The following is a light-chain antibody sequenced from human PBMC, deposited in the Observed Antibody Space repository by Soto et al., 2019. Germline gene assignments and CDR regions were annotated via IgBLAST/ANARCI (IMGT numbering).Light chain of an antibody. V-gene: IGKV3-15*01. CDR2: GAS. CDR1: QSVNSN. Sequence: IVMTQSPGTLSVSPGERVILSCRASQSVNSNVAWYQQKPGQTPRLLISGASTRATGIPVRFSGSGSGTEFTLTISSLQSEDFAVYYCQQYHNWPLITFGQGTRLEI. CDR3: QQYHNWPLIT. J-gene: IGKJ5*01.